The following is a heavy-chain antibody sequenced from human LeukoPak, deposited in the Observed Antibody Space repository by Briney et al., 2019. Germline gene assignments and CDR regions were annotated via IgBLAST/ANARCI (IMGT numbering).Heavy chain of an antibody. CDR2: ISPTGGST. CDR1: GYTFTNNW. V-gene: IGHV1-46*01. CDR3: ARVSPNTVTTLQYFDY. J-gene: IGHJ4*02. D-gene: IGHD4-17*01. Sequence: ASVTVSCKAFGYTFTNNWMHWVRQAPGQGPEWMGLISPTGGSTAYAQKFQGRVTLTRDMSTSTDYLELSSLRSEDTAVYYCARVSPNTVTTLQYFDYWGQGTLVTVSS.